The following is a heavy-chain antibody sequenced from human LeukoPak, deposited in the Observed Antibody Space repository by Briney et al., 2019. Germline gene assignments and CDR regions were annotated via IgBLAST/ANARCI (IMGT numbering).Heavy chain of an antibody. CDR3: AKGGKWDVTPFDY. Sequence: GGSLRLSCAASGFSFKDTGMHWVRQAPGKGPEWLTIIWYVGSTKYYADSVKGRFTISRDNSKNTLYLQVNSLRAEDTAVYYCAKGGKWDVTPFDYWGQGTLVTVSS. J-gene: IGHJ4*02. CDR2: IWYVGSTK. V-gene: IGHV3-33*06. CDR1: GFSFKDTG. D-gene: IGHD1-26*01.